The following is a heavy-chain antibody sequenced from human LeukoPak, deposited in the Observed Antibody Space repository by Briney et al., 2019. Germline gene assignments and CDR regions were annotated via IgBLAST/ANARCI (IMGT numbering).Heavy chain of an antibody. D-gene: IGHD5-24*01. CDR1: GCSISGSSSY. Sequence: SETLSLTCSVSGCSISGSSSYWGWIRQPPGKGLEWIGSIYHSGSTYYNPSLKSRVTISVDTSKNQFSLKLSSVTAADTAVYYCARVEMTTVTAFDYWGQGTLVTVSS. J-gene: IGHJ4*02. CDR2: IYHSGST. CDR3: ARVEMTTVTAFDY. V-gene: IGHV4-39*07.